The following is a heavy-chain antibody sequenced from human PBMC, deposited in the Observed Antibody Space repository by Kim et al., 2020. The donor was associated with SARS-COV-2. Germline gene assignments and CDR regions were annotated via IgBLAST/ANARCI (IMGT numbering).Heavy chain of an antibody. V-gene: IGHV1-3*01. CDR1: GYTFTSYA. Sequence: ASVKVSCKASGYTFTSYAMHWVRQAPGQRLEWMGWINAGNGKTKYSQKFQGRVTITRDTSASTAYMELSSLRSEDTAVYYCARAGYGIRITRVCGVTGGEYFDYWGQGTLVTVSS. CDR2: INAGNGKT. J-gene: IGHJ4*02. D-gene: IGHD3-10*01. CDR3: ARAGYGIRITRVCGVTGGEYFDY.